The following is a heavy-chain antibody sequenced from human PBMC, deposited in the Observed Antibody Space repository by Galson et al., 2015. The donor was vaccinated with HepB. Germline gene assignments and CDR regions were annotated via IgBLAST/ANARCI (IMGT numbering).Heavy chain of an antibody. CDR1: GYTFTSYG. V-gene: IGHV1-18*01. Sequence: PGESLKISCKASGYTFTSYGISWVRQAPGQGLEWMGWISAYNGNTNYAQKLQGRVTMTTDTSTSTAYMELRSLRSDDTAVYYCARDREVRGVIRVVGTYDYWGQGTLVTVSS. D-gene: IGHD3-10*01. J-gene: IGHJ4*02. CDR2: ISAYNGNT. CDR3: ARDREVRGVIRVVGTYDY.